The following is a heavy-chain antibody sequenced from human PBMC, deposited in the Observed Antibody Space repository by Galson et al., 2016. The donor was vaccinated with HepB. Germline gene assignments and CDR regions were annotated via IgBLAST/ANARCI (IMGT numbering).Heavy chain of an antibody. CDR2: ITGSSDYM. CDR3: ARGAQRFGDLLSNFDH. V-gene: IGHV3-21*01. J-gene: IGHJ4*02. CDR1: GFFFPTFD. Sequence: SLRLSCAASGFFFPTFDMHWVRQAPGKGPEWVSCITGSSDYMYYEDSVKGRFSISRDNAKNALYLQMDGLRVEDTAVYLCARGAQRFGDLLSNFDHWGQGTPVTVSS. D-gene: IGHD3-10*01.